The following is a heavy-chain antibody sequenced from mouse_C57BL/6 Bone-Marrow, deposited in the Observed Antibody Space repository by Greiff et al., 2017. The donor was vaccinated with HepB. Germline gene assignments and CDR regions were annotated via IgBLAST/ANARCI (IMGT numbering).Heavy chain of an antibody. D-gene: IGHD2-2*01. Sequence: VKLMKSGAELVRPGTSVKVSCKASGYAFTNYLIEWVKQRPGQGLEWIGVINPGSGGTNYNEKFKGKATLTADKSSSTAYMQLSSLTSEDSAVYFCARWLRRRRVFAYWGQGTLVTVSA. CDR2: INPGSGGT. CDR3: ARWLRRRRVFAY. J-gene: IGHJ3*01. CDR1: GYAFTNYL. V-gene: IGHV1-54*01.